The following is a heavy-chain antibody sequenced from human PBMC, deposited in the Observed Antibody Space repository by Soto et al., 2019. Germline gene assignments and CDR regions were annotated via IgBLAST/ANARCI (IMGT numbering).Heavy chain of an antibody. Sequence: SQTLSRTYTVGAGSLTSDEDYCTWFRQSPRKGLECIGYISNSGSTGYNPSLKSRLSMSVDRSKNQFTLRLTSVTAADTAVYFCATESGSTHGYFDHWGQGTQVTVSS. V-gene: IGHV4-30-4*01. D-gene: IGHD1-26*01. CDR3: ATESGSTHGYFDH. CDR2: ISNSGST. J-gene: IGHJ4*02. CDR1: AGSLTSDEDY.